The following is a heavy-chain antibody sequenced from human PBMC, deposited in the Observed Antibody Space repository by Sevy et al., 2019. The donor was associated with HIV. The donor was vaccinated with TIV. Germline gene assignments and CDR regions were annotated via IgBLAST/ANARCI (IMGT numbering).Heavy chain of an antibody. CDR1: GFIFSDYY. CDR3: ARDPLLGIAREVARGGY. CDR2: ISGSGIT. J-gene: IGHJ4*02. V-gene: IGHV3-11*01. Sequence: GGSLRFSCSGSGFIFSDYYMSWIRQAPGRGLEWVSYISGSGITYYADSVEGRFTISRDNARNSLYLQMNSLRADDTAVYYCARDPLLGIAREVARGGYRGQGTLVTVSS. D-gene: IGHD2-2*03.